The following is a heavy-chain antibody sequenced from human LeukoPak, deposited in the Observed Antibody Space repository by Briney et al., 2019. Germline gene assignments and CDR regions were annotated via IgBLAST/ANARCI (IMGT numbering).Heavy chain of an antibody. V-gene: IGHV4-39*07. D-gene: IGHD2-2*02. CDR1: GGSISSSSYY. CDR3: ARADSGYCSSTSCYRTFDY. Sequence: SETLSLTCTVSGGSISSSSYYWGWIRQPPGKGLEWIGSTYYSGSTYYNPSLKSRVTISVDTSKNQFSLKLSSVTAADTAVYYCARADSGYCSSTSCYRTFDYWGQGTLVTVSS. J-gene: IGHJ4*02. CDR2: TYYSGST.